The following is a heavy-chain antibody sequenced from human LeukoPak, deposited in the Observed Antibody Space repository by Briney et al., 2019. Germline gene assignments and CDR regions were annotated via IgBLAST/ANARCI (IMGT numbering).Heavy chain of an antibody. Sequence: ASVKVSCKASGYTFTSYGISWVRQAPGQGPEWMGWISAYNGNTNYAQKLQGRVTMTTDTSTSTAYMELRSLRSDDTAVYYCAGIGGYSSGWYGAFDIWGQGTMVTVSS. CDR3: AGIGGYSSGWYGAFDI. CDR1: GYTFTSYG. V-gene: IGHV1-18*01. D-gene: IGHD6-19*01. CDR2: ISAYNGNT. J-gene: IGHJ3*02.